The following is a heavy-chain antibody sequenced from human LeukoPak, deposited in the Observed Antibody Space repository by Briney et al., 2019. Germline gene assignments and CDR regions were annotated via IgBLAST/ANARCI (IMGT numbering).Heavy chain of an antibody. CDR1: GGSFSGYY. CDR2: INHSGST. V-gene: IGHV4-34*01. CDR3: ARDRNYGRLYYFDY. J-gene: IGHJ4*02. Sequence: SETLSLTCAVYGGSFSGYYWSWIRQPPGKGLEWIGEINHSGSTNHNPSLKSRVTISVDTSKNQFSLKLSSVTAADTAVYYCARDRNYGRLYYFDYWGQGTLVTVSS. D-gene: IGHD1-14*01.